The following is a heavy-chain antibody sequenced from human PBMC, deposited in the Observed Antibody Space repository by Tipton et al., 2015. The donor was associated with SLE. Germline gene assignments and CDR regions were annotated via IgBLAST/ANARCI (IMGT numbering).Heavy chain of an antibody. J-gene: IGHJ4*02. CDR1: GGSISNQY. D-gene: IGHD3-22*01. CDR3: ARGGSLEARRDRAFYFDH. CDR2: IYSSGST. Sequence: TLSLTCTVSGGSISNQYWSWIRQSPGKGLEWIGSIYSSGSTRTNPSLKSRVPTSVDTSNNQLSLKLSSVTAADTAVYYCARGGSLEARRDRAFYFDHWGQGTLVTVSS. V-gene: IGHV4-59*11.